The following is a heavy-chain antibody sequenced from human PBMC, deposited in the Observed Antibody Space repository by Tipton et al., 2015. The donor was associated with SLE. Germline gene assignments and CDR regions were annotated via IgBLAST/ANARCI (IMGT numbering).Heavy chain of an antibody. CDR1: GGSISSYY. Sequence: TLSLTCTVSGGSISSYYWSWIRQPPGKGLEWIGYIYYSGSTNYKPSLKSRVTIPVDTSKKQFSLKLSSVTAADTAVYYCATGRTVYYYYMDVWGKGTTVTVSS. CDR3: ATGRTVYYYYMDV. D-gene: IGHD1-1*01. J-gene: IGHJ6*03. V-gene: IGHV4-59*12. CDR2: IYYSGST.